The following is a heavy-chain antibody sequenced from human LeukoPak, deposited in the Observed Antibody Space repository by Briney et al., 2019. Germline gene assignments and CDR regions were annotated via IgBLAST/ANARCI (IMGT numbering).Heavy chain of an antibody. CDR2: INLNSGGR. CDR1: GYTFTGYY. Sequence: ASVEVSCKASGYTFTGYYMHWVRQAPGQGLEGMGWINLNSGGRKDAEMFQDRGTKTRDPYIRTAYLELSRLRSDDTGVCYCVISPDILTGENFDYWGQGTLFTVSS. V-gene: IGHV1-2*02. J-gene: IGHJ4*02. CDR3: VISPDILTGENFDY. D-gene: IGHD3-9*01.